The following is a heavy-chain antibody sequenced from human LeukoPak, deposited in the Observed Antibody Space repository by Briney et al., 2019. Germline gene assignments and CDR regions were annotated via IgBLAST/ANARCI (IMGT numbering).Heavy chain of an antibody. CDR1: GGSFSGYY. CDR2: INHSGST. CDR3: ARDYGSGNYYYYYYMDV. V-gene: IGHV4-34*01. D-gene: IGHD3-10*01. Sequence: SETLSLTCAVYGGSFSGYYWSWIRQPPGKGLEWIGEINHSGSTNYNPSLKSRVTISVDTSKNQFSLKLSSVTAADTAVYYCARDYGSGNYYYYYYMDVWGKGTTVTVSS. J-gene: IGHJ6*03.